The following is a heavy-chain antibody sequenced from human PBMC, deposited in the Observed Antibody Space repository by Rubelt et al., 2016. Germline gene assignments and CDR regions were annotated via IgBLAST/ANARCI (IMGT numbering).Heavy chain of an antibody. D-gene: IGHD6-19*01. CDR3: GITVRSGDIDS. Sequence: QVQLVQSGAEVKKPGASVKVSCKASGYTFTSYDINWVRQATGQGLEWMGWMNTNSGNTGYAQKFQGRVTITRDLSISTAYMEITNLLAEDTAIYSCGITVRSGDIDSCGQGTLFTVSS. J-gene: IGHJ4*02. CDR1: GYTFTSYD. V-gene: IGHV1-8*01. CDR2: MNTNSGNT.